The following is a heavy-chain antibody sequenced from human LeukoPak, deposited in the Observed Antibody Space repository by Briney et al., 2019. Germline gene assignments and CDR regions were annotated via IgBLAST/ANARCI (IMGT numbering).Heavy chain of an antibody. CDR2: IYYSGST. V-gene: IGHV4-39*01. J-gene: IGHJ5*02. CDR1: GGSINSRGYY. D-gene: IGHD6-25*01. Sequence: SETLSLTCTVSGGSINSRGYYWGWIRQPPGKGLEWIGHIYYSGSTYYNPSLKSRVTISVDTSKNQFSLKLSSVTAADTAVYNCARYSSAWFDPWGQGTLVTVSS. CDR3: ARYSSAWFDP.